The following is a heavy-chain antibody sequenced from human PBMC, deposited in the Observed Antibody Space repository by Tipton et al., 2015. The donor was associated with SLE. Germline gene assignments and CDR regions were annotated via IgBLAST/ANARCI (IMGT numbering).Heavy chain of an antibody. D-gene: IGHD6-19*01. CDR1: GYSISSGYY. V-gene: IGHV4-38-2*01. J-gene: IGHJ5*02. CDR3: ARYNSPSWFDP. Sequence: GLVKPSETLSLTCAVSGYSISSGYYWDWIRQPPGKGLEWIGSIYYTGTTTYYNSFLKSRVTLSVDTSKNQFSLKLTSVTAADTAVYYCARYNSPSWFDPWGQGTLVTVSS. CDR2: IYYTGTTT.